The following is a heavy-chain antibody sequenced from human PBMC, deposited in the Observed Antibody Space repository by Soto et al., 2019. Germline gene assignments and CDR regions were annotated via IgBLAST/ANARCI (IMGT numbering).Heavy chain of an antibody. J-gene: IGHJ4*02. Sequence: GGSLRLSCVASGFTFSNYAMNWVRQAPGKGLEWVAVVSYDGSNKYYADSVKGRITISRDNSRNTLYLQMNNLRAEDTAMYYCARDLGNNYGSFAYWGQGTLVTVSS. CDR1: GFTFSNYA. CDR3: ARDLGNNYGSFAY. V-gene: IGHV3-30-3*01. D-gene: IGHD4-17*01. CDR2: VSYDGSNK.